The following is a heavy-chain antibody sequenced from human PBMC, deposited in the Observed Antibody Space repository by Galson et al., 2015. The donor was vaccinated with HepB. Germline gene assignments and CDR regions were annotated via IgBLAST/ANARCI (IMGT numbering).Heavy chain of an antibody. CDR1: GFSLSTSGMC. D-gene: IGHD2-15*01. CDR2: IDWDTSK. CDR3: ARTMGAANRYFDY. Sequence: PALVKPTQTLTLTCTFSGFSLSTSGMCVSWIRQPPGKALEWLARIDWDTSKYYTTSLKTRLTISKDTSKNQVVLTMTNMDHVDTATYYCARTMGAANRYFDYWGQGTLVTVSS. V-gene: IGHV2-70*11. J-gene: IGHJ4*02.